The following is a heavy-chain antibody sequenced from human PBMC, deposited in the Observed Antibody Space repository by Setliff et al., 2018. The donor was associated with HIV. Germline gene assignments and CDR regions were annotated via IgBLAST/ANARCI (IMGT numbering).Heavy chain of an antibody. Sequence: GGSLRLSCAASGFTFSDYYMSWIRQAPGKGLEWISYISSSRASYTGYADSVRDRFTISRDNAKNSLFLQMNSLRADDTAVYYCARRAYHFAAFDNWGQGTLVTVSS. CDR3: ARRAYHFAAFDN. CDR1: GFTFSDYY. J-gene: IGHJ4*02. CDR2: ISSSRASYT. V-gene: IGHV3-11*06.